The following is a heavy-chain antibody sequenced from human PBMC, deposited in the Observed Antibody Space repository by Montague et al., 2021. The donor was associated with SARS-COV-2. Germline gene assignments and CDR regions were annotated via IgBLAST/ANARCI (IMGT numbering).Heavy chain of an antibody. J-gene: IGHJ5*02. CDR2: IYTSGST. CDR1: GGSISSYY. CDR3: ARDGLERQWWMLGWFDP. Sequence: SETLSLTCTVSGGSISSYYWSWIRQPAGKGLEWIGRIYTSGSTNYNPSLKSRVTMSVGTSKNQFSLKLRSVTAADTAVYFCARDGLERQWWMLGWFDPWGQGTLVTVSS. V-gene: IGHV4-4*07. D-gene: IGHD1-1*01.